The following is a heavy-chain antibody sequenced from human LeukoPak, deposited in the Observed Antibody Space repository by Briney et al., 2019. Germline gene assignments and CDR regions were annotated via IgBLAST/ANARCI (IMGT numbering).Heavy chain of an antibody. Sequence: GGSLRLSCAASGFTFSLYAMTWVRQAPGKGLEWVSTISGSGGSTYYADSVKGRFTISRDNSKNTLYLQMNSLRAEDTAVYYCAKDGILTGYYLSYFDYWGQGTLVTVSS. V-gene: IGHV3-23*01. D-gene: IGHD3-9*01. CDR1: GFTFSLYA. CDR3: AKDGILTGYYLSYFDY. CDR2: ISGSGGST. J-gene: IGHJ4*02.